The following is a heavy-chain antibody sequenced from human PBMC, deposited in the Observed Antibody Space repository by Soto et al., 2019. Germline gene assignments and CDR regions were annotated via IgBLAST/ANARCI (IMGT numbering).Heavy chain of an antibody. D-gene: IGHD6-6*01. V-gene: IGHV4-31*03. Sequence: QVQLQESGPGLVKASQTLSLICNVSGESISSGGYYWSWIRHHPGKGLEWIGYIYDSESAYYNPSLKSRVTISMDTSKNHFAMKLSSVTAADTAVYYCARASSSSSAADYWGQGTLVTVS. J-gene: IGHJ4*02. CDR3: ARASSSSSAADY. CDR2: IYDSESA. CDR1: GESISSGGYY.